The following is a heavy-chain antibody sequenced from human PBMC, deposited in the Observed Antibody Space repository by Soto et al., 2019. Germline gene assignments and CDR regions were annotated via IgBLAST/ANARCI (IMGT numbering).Heavy chain of an antibody. V-gene: IGHV4-4*02. Sequence: SETLSLTCAVSGGSISSSNWWSWVRQPPGKGLEWIGEIYHSGSTNYNPSLKSRVTISVDTSKNQFSLKLSSVTAADTAVYYCARLPRYGDPQAGIWGRGTLVT. J-gene: IGHJ4*02. D-gene: IGHD4-17*01. CDR3: ARLPRYGDPQAGI. CDR1: GGSISSSNW. CDR2: IYHSGST.